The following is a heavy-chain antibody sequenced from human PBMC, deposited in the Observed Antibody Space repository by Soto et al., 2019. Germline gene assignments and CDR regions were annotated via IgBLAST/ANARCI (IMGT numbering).Heavy chain of an antibody. Sequence: RASVKVSCKASGYTFTSYAMHWVRQAPGQRLEWMGWINAGNGNTKCSQKFQGRVTITRDTSASTAYMELSSLRSEDTAVYYCARTNFGGFDPWGQGTLVTVSS. J-gene: IGHJ5*02. V-gene: IGHV1-3*01. CDR1: GYTFTSYA. CDR2: INAGNGNT. CDR3: ARTNFGGFDP. D-gene: IGHD7-27*01.